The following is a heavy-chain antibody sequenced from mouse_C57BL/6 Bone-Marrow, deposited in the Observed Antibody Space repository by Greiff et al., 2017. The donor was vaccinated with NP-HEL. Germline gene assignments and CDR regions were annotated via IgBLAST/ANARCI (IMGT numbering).Heavy chain of an antibody. CDR2: ISYSGST. Sequence: EVQRVESGPGLAKPSQTLSLTCSVTGYSITSDYWNWIRKFPGNKLEYMGYISYSGSTYYNPSLKSRISITRDTSKNQYYLQLNSVTTEDTATYYCARSPPYYYGSSAWYFDVWGTGTTVTVSS. CDR1: GYSITSDY. V-gene: IGHV3-8*01. D-gene: IGHD1-1*01. CDR3: ARSPPYYYGSSAWYFDV. J-gene: IGHJ1*03.